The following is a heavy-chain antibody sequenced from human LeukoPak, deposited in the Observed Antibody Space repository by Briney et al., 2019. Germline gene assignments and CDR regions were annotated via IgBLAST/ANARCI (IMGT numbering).Heavy chain of an antibody. CDR2: IYYYGGT. CDR3: ARMTDIVATITFDC. CDR1: GDSISSGDYY. J-gene: IGHJ4*02. Sequence: SSETLSLTCTVSGDSISSGDYYWSWIRQPPGKGLEWIGYIYYYGGTYYNPSLKSRVTISVDTSKNQFSLRLSSVTAADTAVYYCARMTDIVATITFDCWGQGTLVTVSS. V-gene: IGHV4-30-4*01. D-gene: IGHD5-12*01.